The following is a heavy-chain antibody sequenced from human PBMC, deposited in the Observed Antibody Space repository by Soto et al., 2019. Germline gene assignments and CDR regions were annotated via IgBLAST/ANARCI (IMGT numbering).Heavy chain of an antibody. CDR1: GDXVSSNSAA. Sequence: SQTLSLTCAISGDXVSSNSAAWNWIRQSPSRGLEWLGRTYYRSKWYNDYAVSVKSRIIINPDTSKNQFSLQLNSVTPEDTAVYYCARALVAIGGWYYFDYWGQGTLVTVSS. D-gene: IGHD6-19*01. V-gene: IGHV6-1*01. CDR2: TYYRSKWYN. J-gene: IGHJ4*02. CDR3: ARALVAIGGWYYFDY.